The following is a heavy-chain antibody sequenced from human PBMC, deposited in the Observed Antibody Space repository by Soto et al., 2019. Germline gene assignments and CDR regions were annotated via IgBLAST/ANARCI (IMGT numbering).Heavy chain of an antibody. J-gene: IGHJ2*01. D-gene: IGHD3-10*01. Sequence: EVQLLESGGGLVQPGGSLRLSCAGSGFTFINYAMNWVRQAPGKGLEWVSTISGCGDAPFFADSVRGRFTISRDNSKNSVTLQMNNLGVDDTAVYFCARKVPGSTSRPDYWYFDLWGRGTLVTVSS. CDR1: GFTFINYA. CDR3: ARKVPGSTSRPDYWYFDL. CDR2: ISGCGDAP. V-gene: IGHV3-23*01.